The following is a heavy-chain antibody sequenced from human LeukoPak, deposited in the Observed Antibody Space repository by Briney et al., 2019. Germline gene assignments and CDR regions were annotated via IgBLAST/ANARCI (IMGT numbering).Heavy chain of an antibody. V-gene: IGHV4-34*01. CDR1: GESFSDFY. Sequence: SETLSLTCAIYGESFSDFYWSWIRQPPGKGLEWIGEINHSGSTDYNPSLKSRVTMSVDTSKTQFSLKLSSVTAADTAMYYCARIQQLVRGQPPAKDYWGQGTLVTVSS. J-gene: IGHJ4*02. D-gene: IGHD6-13*01. CDR3: ARIQQLVRGQPPAKDY. CDR2: INHSGST.